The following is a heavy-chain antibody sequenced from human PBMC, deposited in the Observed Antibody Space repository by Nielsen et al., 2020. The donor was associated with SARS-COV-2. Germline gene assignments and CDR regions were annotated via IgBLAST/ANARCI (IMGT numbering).Heavy chain of an antibody. CDR2: INTNTGNP. CDR3: ARSRYCSSTSCQNYYYGMDV. J-gene: IGHJ6*02. D-gene: IGHD2-2*01. Sequence: ASSQITSYASGYTFTSYAMNWVPQAPQQGLEWMGWINTNTGNPTYAQGFTGRFVFSLDTSVSTAYLQISSLKAEDTAVYYCARSRYCSSTSCQNYYYGMDVWGQGTTVTVSS. CDR1: GYTFTSYA. V-gene: IGHV7-4-1*02.